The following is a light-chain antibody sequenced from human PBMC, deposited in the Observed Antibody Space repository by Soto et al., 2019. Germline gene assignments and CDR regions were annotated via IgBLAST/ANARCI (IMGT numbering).Light chain of an antibody. V-gene: IGKV1-5*03. CDR3: QQYHSYSLHT. CDR2: RAS. Sequence: DIQMAQSPSTLSASVGDRVTISCRASQSISDWLAWYQQKPGKAPRLLIYRASTLQRGVPSRFRGSGSGTEFTLTISDLQPDDFATYFCQQYHSYSLHTFGQGTKVDIK. J-gene: IGKJ2*01. CDR1: QSISDW.